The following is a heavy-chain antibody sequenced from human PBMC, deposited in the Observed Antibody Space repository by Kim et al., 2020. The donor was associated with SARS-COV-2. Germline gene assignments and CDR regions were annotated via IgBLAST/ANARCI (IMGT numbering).Heavy chain of an antibody. J-gene: IGHJ4*02. CDR1: GFTFSSYW. V-gene: IGHV3-7*01. Sequence: GGSLRLSCAASGFTFSSYWMSWVRQAPGKGLEWVANIKQDGSEKYYVDSVKGRFTISRDNAKNSLYLQMNSLRAEDTAVYYCASTYCSGGSCYEAYWGQGTLVTVSS. D-gene: IGHD2-15*01. CDR3: ASTYCSGGSCYEAY. CDR2: IKQDGSEK.